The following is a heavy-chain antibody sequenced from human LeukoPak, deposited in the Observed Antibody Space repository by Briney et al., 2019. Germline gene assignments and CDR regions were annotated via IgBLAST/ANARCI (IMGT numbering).Heavy chain of an antibody. Sequence: PGRSLRLSCAASGFTFSSYAMHWVSQAPGKGLEWVAVISYDGSNKYYADSVKGRFTISRDNSENTLYLQMNSLRAEDTAVYYCARDSSGLLDYWGQGTLVTVSS. V-gene: IGHV3-30-3*01. CDR1: GFTFSSYA. CDR3: ARDSSGLLDY. D-gene: IGHD6-19*01. J-gene: IGHJ4*02. CDR2: ISYDGSNK.